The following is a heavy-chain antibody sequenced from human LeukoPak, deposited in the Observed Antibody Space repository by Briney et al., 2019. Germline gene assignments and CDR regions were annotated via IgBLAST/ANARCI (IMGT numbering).Heavy chain of an antibody. J-gene: IGHJ4*02. Sequence: PGGSLRLSCAASGFTLSNYWMHWVRQAPGKGLVWVSRINSDGSSTTYADSVKGRFTISRDNAKNTLYLQVNSLRAEDTAVYYCARDIGAADDYWGQGTLVTVSS. CDR3: ARDIGAADDY. CDR2: INSDGSST. V-gene: IGHV3-74*01. D-gene: IGHD6-13*01. CDR1: GFTLSNYW.